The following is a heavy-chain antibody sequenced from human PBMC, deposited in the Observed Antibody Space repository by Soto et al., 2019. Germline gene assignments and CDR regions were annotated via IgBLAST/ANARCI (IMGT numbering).Heavy chain of an antibody. J-gene: IGHJ4*02. CDR1: GFTFSSYA. D-gene: IGHD6-13*01. CDR3: VKDALAAAGITSNPFDY. V-gene: IGHV3-64D*06. Sequence: LRLSCSASGFTFSSYAMHWVRQAPGKGLEYVSAISSNGGSTYYADSVKGRFTISRDNSKNTLYLQMSSLRAEDTAVYYCVKDALAAAGITSNPFDYWGQGTLVTVSS. CDR2: ISSNGGST.